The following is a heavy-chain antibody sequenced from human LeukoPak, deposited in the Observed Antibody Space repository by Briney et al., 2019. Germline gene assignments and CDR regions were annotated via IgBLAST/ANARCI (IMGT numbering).Heavy chain of an antibody. CDR3: ARPDSSSPGERFQH. D-gene: IGHD6-6*01. V-gene: IGHV4-39*01. CDR2: IYYSGST. CDR1: GGSISSGSYY. J-gene: IGHJ1*01. Sequence: SQTLSLTCTVSGGSISSGSYYWSWIRQPPGKGLEWIGSIYYSGSTYYNPSLKSRVTISVDTSKNQFSLKLSSVTAADTAVYYCARPDSSSPGERFQHWGQGTLVTVSS.